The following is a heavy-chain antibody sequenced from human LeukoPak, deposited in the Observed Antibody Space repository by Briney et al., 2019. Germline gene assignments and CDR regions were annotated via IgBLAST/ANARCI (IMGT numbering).Heavy chain of an antibody. V-gene: IGHV3-7*01. CDR2: IRSDGTNI. D-gene: IGHD2-8*01. CDR3: ARDPRIYCTNGICRDDYFDN. CDR1: GFDIRHYY. J-gene: IGHJ4*02. Sequence: PGGSLRLSCVASGFDIRHYYMSWVRQAPGKGLEWVADIRSDGTNIYNVDSVRGRFTISRDNAKDSLFLQMNSLRAEDTAIYYCARDPRIYCTNGICRDDYFDNWGQGTLVTVSS.